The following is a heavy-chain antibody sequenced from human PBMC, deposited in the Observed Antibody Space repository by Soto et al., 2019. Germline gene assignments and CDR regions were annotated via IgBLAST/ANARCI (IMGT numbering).Heavy chain of an antibody. CDR1: GYTFTSYG. V-gene: IGHV1-18*01. CDR2: ISAYNGNT. J-gene: IGHJ1*01. CDR3: AKRRLNTITSLSDW. D-gene: IGHD3-16*02. Sequence: ASVKVSCKASGYTFTSYGISWVRQAPGQGLEWMGWISAYNGNTNYAHMLQERVTISRDNSDNTLHLQMNSLRDDDTAIYYCAKRRLNTITSLSDWWGQGVQVTVSS.